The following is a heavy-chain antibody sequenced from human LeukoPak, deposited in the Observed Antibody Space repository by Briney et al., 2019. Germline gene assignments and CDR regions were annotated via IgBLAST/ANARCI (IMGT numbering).Heavy chain of an antibody. CDR3: ARDDYGDFDY. CDR2: IYYSGST. D-gene: IGHD4-17*01. V-gene: IGHV4-59*01. CDR1: GGSISSYY. Sequence: PSETLSLTCTVSGGSISSYYWSWIRQPPGKGLEWIGYIYYSGSTYYNPSLKSRVTISVDTSKNQFSLKLSSVTAADTAVYYCARDDYGDFDYWGQGTLVTVSS. J-gene: IGHJ4*02.